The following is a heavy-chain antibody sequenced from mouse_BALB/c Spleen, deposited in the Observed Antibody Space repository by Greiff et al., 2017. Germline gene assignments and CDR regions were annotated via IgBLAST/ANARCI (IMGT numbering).Heavy chain of an antibody. Sequence: EVKLVESGGGLVQPGGSRKLSCAASGFTFSSFGMHWVRQAPEKGLEWVAYISSGSSTIYYADTVKGRFTISRDNPKNTLFLQMTSLRSEDTAMYYCARSYRGHYYAMDYWGQGTSVTVSS. V-gene: IGHV5-17*02. CDR2: ISSGSSTI. D-gene: IGHD2-12*01. CDR3: ARSYRGHYYAMDY. J-gene: IGHJ4*01. CDR1: GFTFSSFG.